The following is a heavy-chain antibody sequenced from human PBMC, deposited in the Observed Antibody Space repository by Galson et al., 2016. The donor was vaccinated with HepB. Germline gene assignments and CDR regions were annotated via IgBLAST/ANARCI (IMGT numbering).Heavy chain of an antibody. CDR2: ISHIDGST. V-gene: IGHV3-23*01. J-gene: IGHJ4*02. Sequence: SLRLSCAASGLTFGSHTMAWVRQAPGKGLEWVSTISHIDGSTYYADSVKGRFTISGDKSKNTMYLQMNSLRAEDTAVYYCAREGHTSGYCGDFDHWGQGTLVSVSS. CDR3: AREGHTSGYCGDFDH. CDR1: GLTFGSHT. D-gene: IGHD3-22*01.